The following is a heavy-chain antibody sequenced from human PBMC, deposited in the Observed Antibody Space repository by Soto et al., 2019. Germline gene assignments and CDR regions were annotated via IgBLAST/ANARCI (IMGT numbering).Heavy chain of an antibody. CDR1: GFTFSSYA. V-gene: IGHV3-23*01. CDR2: ISGSGGST. CDR3: AKDSPPSITMIVVVPQTFDY. J-gene: IGHJ4*02. D-gene: IGHD3-22*01. Sequence: PGWSLRLSCAASGFTFSSYAMSWVRQAPGKGLEWVSAISGSGGSTYYADSVKGRFTISRDNSKNTLYLQMNSLRAEDTAVYYCAKDSPPSITMIVVVPQTFDYWGQGTLVTVSS.